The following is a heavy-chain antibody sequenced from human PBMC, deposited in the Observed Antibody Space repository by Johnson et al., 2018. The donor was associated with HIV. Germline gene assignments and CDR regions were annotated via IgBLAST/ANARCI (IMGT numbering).Heavy chain of an antibody. J-gene: IGHJ3*02. CDR2: ISWNSGSI. D-gene: IGHD2-21*02. V-gene: IGHV3-9*01. CDR1: GFTFDDYA. Sequence: VQLVESGGGFVQPGGSLRLSCAASGFTFDDYAMHWVRQAPGNGLEWVSGISWNSGSIGYADSVKGRFTISRDNAKNSLYLQMNSLRAEDTALYYCARGTVCGGDCPDAFDIWGQGTMVTVSS. CDR3: ARGTVCGGDCPDAFDI.